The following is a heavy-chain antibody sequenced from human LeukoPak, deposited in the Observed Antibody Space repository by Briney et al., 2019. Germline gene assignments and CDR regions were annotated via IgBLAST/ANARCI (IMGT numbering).Heavy chain of an antibody. CDR2: IYPGDSNT. CDR3: ARHVASYRLSYSDL. Sequence: GESITLSCMRSGYSPTSCSLGWARQMPGKGLEWMGIIYPGDSNTRYSPSFQGQVTISADKSISTPYLQWSSLKASDTAMYYCARHVASYRLSYSDLWGQRSLVTVSS. J-gene: IGHJ4*02. V-gene: IGHV5-51*01. CDR1: GYSPTSCS. D-gene: IGHD1-26*01.